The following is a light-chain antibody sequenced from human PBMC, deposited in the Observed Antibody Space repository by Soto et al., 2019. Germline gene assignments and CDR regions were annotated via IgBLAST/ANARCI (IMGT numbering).Light chain of an antibody. Sequence: QSVLTQPASVSGSPGQSITISCTGTSSDVGGFNLVSWYQQHPGKAPKLIIYEATKRPSGVSNRFSGSKSGNTASLTISGLQAEDEAYYFCSSYARSSTCVFGGGTKLTVL. CDR1: SSDVGGFNL. CDR3: SSYARSSTCV. CDR2: EAT. J-gene: IGLJ2*01. V-gene: IGLV2-23*01.